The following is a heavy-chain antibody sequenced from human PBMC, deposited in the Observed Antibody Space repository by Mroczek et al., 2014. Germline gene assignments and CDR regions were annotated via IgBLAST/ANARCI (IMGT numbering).Heavy chain of an antibody. CDR2: ISAYNGNT. D-gene: IGHD3-3*01. CDR1: GYTFTSYG. Sequence: QVQLQESGAEVKKPGASVKVSCKASGYTFTSYGISWVRQAPGQGLEWMGWISAYNGNTNYAQKLQGRVTMTTDTSTSTAYMELRSLRSDDTAVYYCARDSRITIFGVVPSDFDYWGQGTLVTVSS. J-gene: IGHJ4*02. V-gene: IGHV1-18*01. CDR3: ARDSRITIFGVVPSDFDY.